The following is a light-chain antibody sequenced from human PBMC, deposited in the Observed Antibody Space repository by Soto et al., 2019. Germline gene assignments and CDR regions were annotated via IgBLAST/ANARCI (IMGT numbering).Light chain of an antibody. CDR2: GNS. V-gene: IGLV1-40*01. J-gene: IGLJ2*01. CDR1: SSNIGAGYD. Sequence: QSALTQPPSVSGAPGQRVTISCTGSSSNIGAGYDVHWYQQLPGTAPKLLIYGNSNRPSGVPDRFSGSKSGTSASLAITGLQAEDEADYYCQSYDSSLSVVFGGGIKVTVL. CDR3: QSYDSSLSVV.